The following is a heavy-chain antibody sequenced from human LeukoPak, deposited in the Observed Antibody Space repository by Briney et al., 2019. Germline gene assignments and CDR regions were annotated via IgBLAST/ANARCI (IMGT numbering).Heavy chain of an antibody. CDR1: SGSISSYY. Sequence: SETLSLTCTVSSGSISSYYWSWIRQPPGKGLEWIGYIYYSGSTYYNPSLKSRVTISVDTSKNQFSLKLSSVTAADTAVYYCAREDTAMIYFDYWGQGTLVTVSS. CDR3: AREDTAMIYFDY. V-gene: IGHV4-30-4*08. CDR2: IYYSGST. J-gene: IGHJ4*02. D-gene: IGHD5-18*01.